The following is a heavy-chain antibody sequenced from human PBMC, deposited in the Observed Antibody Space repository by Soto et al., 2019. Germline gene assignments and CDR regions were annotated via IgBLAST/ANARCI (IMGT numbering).Heavy chain of an antibody. CDR3: ARRLGTAMDRGVFDY. D-gene: IGHD5-18*01. Sequence: SETLSLTCTVSGGSISSSSYYWGWIRQPPGKGLEWIGSIYYSGSTYYNPSLKSRVTISVDTSKNQFSLKLSSVTAADTAVYYCARRLGTAMDRGVFDYWGQGTLVTVS. J-gene: IGHJ4*02. CDR1: GGSISSSSYY. V-gene: IGHV4-39*01. CDR2: IYYSGST.